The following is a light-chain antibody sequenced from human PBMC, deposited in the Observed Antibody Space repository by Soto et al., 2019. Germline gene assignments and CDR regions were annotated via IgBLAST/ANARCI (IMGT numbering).Light chain of an antibody. Sequence: EIVMTQSPATLSVSQGERATLSCRASQSVSSNLAWYQQKPGQAPRLLIYDASNRATGIPARFSGSGSGTDFTLTISSLEPEDFAVYYCQQRSNWPPITFGQGTRLEVK. CDR3: QQRSNWPPIT. CDR1: QSVSSN. J-gene: IGKJ5*01. V-gene: IGKV3-11*01. CDR2: DAS.